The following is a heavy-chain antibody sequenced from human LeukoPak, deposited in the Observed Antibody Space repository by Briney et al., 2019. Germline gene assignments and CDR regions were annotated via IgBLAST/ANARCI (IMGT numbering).Heavy chain of an antibody. D-gene: IGHD2-2*01. CDR1: GGTFSSYA. J-gene: IGHJ4*02. CDR2: INAGNGNT. Sequence: GASVEVSCKASGGTFSSYAINWVRQAPGQRLEWMGWINAGNGNTKYSQKFQGRVTITRDTSASTAYMELSSLRSEDTAVYYCARGDCSSTSCYAGNDYWGQGTLVTVSS. CDR3: ARGDCSSTSCYAGNDY. V-gene: IGHV1-3*01.